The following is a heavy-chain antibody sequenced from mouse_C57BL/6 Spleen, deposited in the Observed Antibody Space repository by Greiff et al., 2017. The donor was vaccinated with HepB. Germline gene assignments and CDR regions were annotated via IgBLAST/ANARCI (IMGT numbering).Heavy chain of an antibody. Sequence: DVKLVESGGGLVKPGGSLKLSCAASGFTFSDYGMHWVRQAPEKGLEWVAYISSGSSTNYYADTVKGRFTISRDNAKNTLFLQMTSMRSEDTAMYYCARYYYAMDYWGQGTSVTVSS. J-gene: IGHJ4*01. V-gene: IGHV5-17*01. CDR1: GFTFSDYG. CDR3: ARYYYAMDY. CDR2: ISSGSSTN.